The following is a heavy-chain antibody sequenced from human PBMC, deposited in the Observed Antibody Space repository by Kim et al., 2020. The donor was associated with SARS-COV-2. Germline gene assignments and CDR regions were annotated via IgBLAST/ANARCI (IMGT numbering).Heavy chain of an antibody. CDR2: ISWNSRSI. CDR1: GFNFGDYG. V-gene: IGHV3-9*01. Sequence: GGSLRLSCAASGFNFGDYGMHWVRQAPGKGLEWVSGISWNSRSIGYAVSVKGRFTISRDNAKNSLYLQMNSLRPEDTAFYYCAKDLPTYSYGPFDSW. J-gene: IGHJ4*01. D-gene: IGHD5-18*01. CDR3: AKDLPTYSYGPFDS.